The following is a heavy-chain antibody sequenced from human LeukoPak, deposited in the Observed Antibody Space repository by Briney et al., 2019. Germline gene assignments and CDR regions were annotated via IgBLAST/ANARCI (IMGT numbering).Heavy chain of an antibody. D-gene: IGHD5-18*01. J-gene: IGHJ4*02. Sequence: SETLSLTCTVSGGSISSYYWSWIWQPPGKGLEWIGYIYYSGSTNYNPSLKSRVTISVDTSKNQFSLKLSSVTAADTAVYYCARLYSYGSLYYFDYWGQGTLVTVSS. V-gene: IGHV4-59*08. CDR3: ARLYSYGSLYYFDY. CDR1: GGSISSYY. CDR2: IYYSGST.